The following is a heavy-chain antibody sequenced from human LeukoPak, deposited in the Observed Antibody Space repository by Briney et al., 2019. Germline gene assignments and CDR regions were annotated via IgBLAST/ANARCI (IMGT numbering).Heavy chain of an antibody. J-gene: IGHJ4*02. CDR2: ISAYNGNT. CDR3: ARDLIFAYDFWSAKQRGGFDY. V-gene: IGHV1-18*01. D-gene: IGHD3-3*01. Sequence: AASVKVSCKASGYTFTSYGISWVRQAPGQGLEWMGWISAYNGNTNYAQKLQGRVTMTTDTSTSTAYMELRSLRSDDTAVYYCARDLIFAYDFWSAKQRGGFDYWGQGTLVTVSS. CDR1: GYTFTSYG.